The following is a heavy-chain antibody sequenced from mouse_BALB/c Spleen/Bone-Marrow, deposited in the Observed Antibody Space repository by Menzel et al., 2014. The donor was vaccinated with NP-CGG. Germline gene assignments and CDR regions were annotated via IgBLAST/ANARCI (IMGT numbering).Heavy chain of an antibody. Sequence: QVTLKECGPELVRPGVSVKISCKGSGYTFTDYAMHWVKQSHAKSLEWIGVISTYYGNTNYNQKFKGKATMTVDKSSSTAYMELARLTSEDSAIYYCARWLQAMDYWGQGTSVTVSS. CDR1: GYTFTDYA. CDR3: ARWLQAMDY. CDR2: ISTYYGNT. D-gene: IGHD2-2*01. V-gene: IGHV1-67*01. J-gene: IGHJ4*01.